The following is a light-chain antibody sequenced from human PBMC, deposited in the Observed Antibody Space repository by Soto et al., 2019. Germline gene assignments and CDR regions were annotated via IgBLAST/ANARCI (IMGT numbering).Light chain of an antibody. V-gene: IGKV3-11*01. CDR2: DVS. CDR1: QSVSTS. J-gene: IGKJ4*01. Sequence: EIVLTQSPATLSLSPGERATLPCRASQSVSTSLAWYQQRPGQAPRLLIYDVSNRVAGVPARFSGSGSGTDFTLTISNLEPEDFAIYYCQERSNWPRLTFGGGTTVEIK. CDR3: QERSNWPRLT.